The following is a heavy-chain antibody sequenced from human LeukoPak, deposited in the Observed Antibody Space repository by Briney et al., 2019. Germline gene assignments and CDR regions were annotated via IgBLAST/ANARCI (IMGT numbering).Heavy chain of an antibody. V-gene: IGHV5-51*01. J-gene: IGHJ4*02. CDR1: AHTLTAFW. D-gene: IGHD6-13*01. CDR3: ASTSSSWFLGIH. Sequence: GESLKISCKGSAHTLTAFWLGWVRQMPGKGLEWMGIIYPGDSDTRYNPAFQGQVTISADRSTKTAYLQWNSLKASDTAMYYCASTSSSWFLGIHWGQGTLVTVSS. CDR2: IYPGDSDT.